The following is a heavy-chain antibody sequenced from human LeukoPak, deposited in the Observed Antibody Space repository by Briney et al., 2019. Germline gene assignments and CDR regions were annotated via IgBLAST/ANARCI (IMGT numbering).Heavy chain of an antibody. D-gene: IGHD6-6*01. Sequence: SGPTLLKPTQTLTLTCTFSGFSLSTNDVGVGWIRQPPGEALEWLALIYWDDDKRYSLSQKSRLTITKDTSKNQVVLTMANMDPADTATYYCAFSKYSRSDFDSWGQGTLVTVSS. CDR1: GFSLSTNDVG. CDR3: AFSKYSRSDFDS. CDR2: IYWDDDK. J-gene: IGHJ4*02. V-gene: IGHV2-5*02.